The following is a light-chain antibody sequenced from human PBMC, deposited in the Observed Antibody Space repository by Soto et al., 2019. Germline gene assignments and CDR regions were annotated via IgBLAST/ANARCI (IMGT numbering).Light chain of an antibody. CDR2: GAS. CDR3: QQYNNWPPN. Sequence: EIVMTQSPATLSVSPGERATLSCRASQSVSSNLAWYQQKPGQAPRLRIYGASTRATGIPARFSGSGSGTEFTLTISSLQSEDFAVYYCQQYNNWPPNFGQGTKLEIK. V-gene: IGKV3-15*01. CDR1: QSVSSN. J-gene: IGKJ2*01.